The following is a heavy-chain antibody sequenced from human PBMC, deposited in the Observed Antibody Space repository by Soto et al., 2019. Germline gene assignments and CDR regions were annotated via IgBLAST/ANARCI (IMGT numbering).Heavy chain of an antibody. CDR1: GGSIRSYY. Sequence: ETLSLTCTVSGGSIRSYYWNWIRQTPGKGLEWIGYLFYSGSTDYNPSLKSRVTISVDTSKNQFSLKLNSVTAADTAVYYCARDLGYGVDYYYNGMDVWGQGTTVTVSS. V-gene: IGHV4-59*01. CDR2: LFYSGST. J-gene: IGHJ6*02. CDR3: ARDLGYGVDYYYNGMDV. D-gene: IGHD5-12*01.